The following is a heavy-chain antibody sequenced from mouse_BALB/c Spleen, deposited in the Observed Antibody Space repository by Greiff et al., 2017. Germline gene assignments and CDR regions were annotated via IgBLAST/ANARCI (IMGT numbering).Heavy chain of an antibody. J-gene: IGHJ3*01. Sequence: EVQLVESGGGLVQPGGSLKLSCAASGFAFSSYDMSWVRQTPEKRLEWVAYISSGGGSTYYPDTVKGRFTISRDNAKNTLYLQMSSLKSEDTAMYYCARQWDYSWFAYWGQGTLVTVSA. CDR1: GFAFSSYD. CDR3: ARQWDYSWFAY. V-gene: IGHV5-12-1*01. D-gene: IGHD1-1*01. CDR2: ISSGGGST.